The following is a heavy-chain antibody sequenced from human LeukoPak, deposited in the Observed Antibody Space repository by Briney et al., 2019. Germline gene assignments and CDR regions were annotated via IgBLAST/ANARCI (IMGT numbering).Heavy chain of an antibody. V-gene: IGHV4-39*01. CDR1: GGSISSSNYS. Sequence: SETLSLTCTVSGGSISSSNYSWAWIRQPPGKGLEWIGSISYTGSTYYNPSLKSRVTMPVDTSKNQFSLKLSSVTAADTAVYYCARRPTEYYYGMDVWGQGTTVTVSS. D-gene: IGHD4-17*01. J-gene: IGHJ6*02. CDR3: ARRPTEYYYGMDV. CDR2: ISYTGST.